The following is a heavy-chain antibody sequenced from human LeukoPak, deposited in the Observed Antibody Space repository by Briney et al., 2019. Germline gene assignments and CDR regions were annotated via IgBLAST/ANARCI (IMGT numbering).Heavy chain of an antibody. CDR3: ARESRGRYPALDY. CDR2: ISSSISYV. V-gene: IGHV3-21*01. J-gene: IGHJ4*02. CDR1: GFTFSSYG. D-gene: IGHD6-19*01. Sequence: GGSLRLSCAASGFTFSSYGMNWVRQAPGKGLDWVSSISSSISYVYYADSVKGRFTISRDNAKNSLYLQMNILRAEDTAVYYCARESRGRYPALDYWGQGTLVTVSS.